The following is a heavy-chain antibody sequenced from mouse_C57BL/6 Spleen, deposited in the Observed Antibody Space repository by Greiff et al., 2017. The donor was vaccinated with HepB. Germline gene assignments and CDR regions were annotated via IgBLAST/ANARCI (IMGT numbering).Heavy chain of an antibody. V-gene: IGHV5-4*01. CDR2: ISDGGSYT. CDR1: GFTFSSYA. J-gene: IGHJ4*01. Sequence: EVKLVESGGGLVKPGGSLKLSCAASGFTFSSYAMSWVRQTPEKRLEWVATISDGGSYTYYPDNVKGRFTISRDNAKNNQYLQMSDLKSEDTAMYCCAREGTTGCGIDYWGQGTSVTVSS. CDR3: AREGTTGCGIDY. D-gene: IGHD1-1*01.